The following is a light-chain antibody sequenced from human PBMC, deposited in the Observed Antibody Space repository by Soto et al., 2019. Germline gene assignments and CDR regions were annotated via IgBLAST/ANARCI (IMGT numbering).Light chain of an antibody. CDR1: QSIGSY. J-gene: IGKJ1*01. CDR2: GAS. CDR3: QQSYSTRWT. V-gene: IGKV1-39*01. Sequence: DIQMTQSPSSLSASVGDSVTITCRASQSIGSYVNWYQHKPGKAPKLLIYGASGLQSGVPSRFSGSGSGTDFTLTISSLQPEEFATYYCQQSYSTRWTVGQGTKVDIK.